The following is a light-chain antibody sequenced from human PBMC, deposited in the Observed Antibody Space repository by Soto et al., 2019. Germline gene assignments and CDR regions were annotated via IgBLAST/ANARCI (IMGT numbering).Light chain of an antibody. J-gene: IGLJ7*01. V-gene: IGLV2-14*03. CDR2: DVS. Sequence: QSALTQPASVSGSPGQSITISCTGTTNDIGNYNYVSWYQHHPGKAPKLIVSDVSNRPSGVSNRFSGSKSGNTASLSISGLQAEDEADYSCSSYSTSSTHVIFGGGTQLTVL. CDR1: TNDIGNYNY. CDR3: SSYSTSSTHVI.